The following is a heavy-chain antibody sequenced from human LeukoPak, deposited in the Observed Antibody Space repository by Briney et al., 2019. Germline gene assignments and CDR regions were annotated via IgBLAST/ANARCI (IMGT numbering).Heavy chain of an antibody. V-gene: IGHV5-51*01. Sequence: GESLKISCKGSGYSFTNYWIGWVRQMPGKGLEWMGIIYPGDSDTRYSPSFQGKVTISADKSISTAYLQWSSLRASDSAMYYCALKSRGYCSGGRCYIGYWGQGTLVTVSS. CDR2: IYPGDSDT. CDR1: GYSFTNYW. J-gene: IGHJ4*02. D-gene: IGHD2-15*01. CDR3: ALKSRGYCSGGRCYIGY.